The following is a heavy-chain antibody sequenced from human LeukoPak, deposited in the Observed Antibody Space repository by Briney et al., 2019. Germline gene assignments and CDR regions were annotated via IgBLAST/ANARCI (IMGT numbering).Heavy chain of an antibody. Sequence: GGSLRLSCSASGFIFSNYWMTWVRQAPGKGLEWVANIKQDGSEKYYVDSVKGRFTISRDNAKKSLYLQMNSLRAEDTAVYYCAKVRYYDNSAYRPRNYGPWTIWGQGTLVTVSS. CDR1: GFIFSNYW. D-gene: IGHD3-22*01. CDR3: AKVRYYDNSAYRPRNYGPWTI. CDR2: IKQDGSEK. J-gene: IGHJ4*02. V-gene: IGHV3-7*02.